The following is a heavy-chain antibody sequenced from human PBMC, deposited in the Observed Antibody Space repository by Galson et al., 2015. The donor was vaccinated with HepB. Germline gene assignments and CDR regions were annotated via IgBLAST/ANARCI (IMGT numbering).Heavy chain of an antibody. J-gene: IGHJ6*02. CDR1: GYTFTSYA. CDR2: INAGNGST. V-gene: IGHV1-3*01. CDR3: ARYGLDCSSTSCPYYYGMDV. D-gene: IGHD2-2*01. Sequence: SVKVSCKASGYTFTSYAMHWVRQAPGQRLEWMGWINAGNGSTKYSQKFQGRVTITRDTSASTAYMELSSLRSEDTAVYYCARYGLDCSSTSCPYYYGMDVWGQGTTVTVSS.